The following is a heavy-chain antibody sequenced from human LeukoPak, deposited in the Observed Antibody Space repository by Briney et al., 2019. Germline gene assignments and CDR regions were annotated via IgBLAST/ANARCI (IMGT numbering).Heavy chain of an antibody. D-gene: IGHD6-19*01. CDR1: GFTFSNYA. V-gene: IGHV3-23*01. Sequence: PGGSVRLSCAASGFTFSNYAMNWVRQAPGKGLEWVSVIRSSGSGGSTYYADSVKGRFTISRDNSKNTLYLQMNNLRAEDTAVYYCAEDIRSGCYLCAFGIWGQGTRVTVSS. CDR2: IRSSGSGGST. CDR3: AEDIRSGCYLCAFGI. J-gene: IGHJ3*02.